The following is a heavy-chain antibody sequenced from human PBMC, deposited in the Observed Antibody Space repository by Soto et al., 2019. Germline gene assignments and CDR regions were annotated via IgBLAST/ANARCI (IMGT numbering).Heavy chain of an antibody. CDR3: ASAGVGDYGMDV. D-gene: IGHD1-26*01. CDR1: GFTFSSYG. J-gene: IGHJ6*02. CDR2: IWYDGSNK. Sequence: QVQLVESGGGVVQPGRSLRLSCAASGFTFSSYGMHWVRQAPGKGLEWVAVIWYDGSNKYYADSVKGRFTISRDNSKNTLYLQMNRRRAEDTAVYYCASAGVGDYGMDVWGQGTTVTVSS. V-gene: IGHV3-33*01.